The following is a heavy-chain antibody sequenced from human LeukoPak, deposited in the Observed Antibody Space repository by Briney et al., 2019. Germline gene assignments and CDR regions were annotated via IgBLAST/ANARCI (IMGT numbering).Heavy chain of an antibody. J-gene: IGHJ4*02. V-gene: IGHV1-2*02. CDR2: INPNSGGT. D-gene: IGHD3-22*01. Sequence: ASVKVSCKASGYTFTSYYMHWMRQAPGQGLEWMGWINPNSGGTNYAQKFQGRVTMTRDTSISTAYMELSRLRSDDTAVYYCAPFNYYDSSGYSDYWGQGTLVTVSS. CDR1: GYTFTSYY. CDR3: APFNYYDSSGYSDY.